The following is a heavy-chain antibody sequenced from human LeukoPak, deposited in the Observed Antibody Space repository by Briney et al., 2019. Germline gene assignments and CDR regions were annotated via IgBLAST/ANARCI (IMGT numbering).Heavy chain of an antibody. CDR1: GFTFSSYA. Sequence: GGSLRLSCAASGFTFSSYAMHWVRQAPGKGLEWVALISYDGSNKYYADSVKGRFTISRDNSKNTLYLQMNSLREEDTAVYYCAKVGSYHDFDYWGQGTLVTVSS. V-gene: IGHV3-30*18. CDR2: ISYDGSNK. J-gene: IGHJ4*02. CDR3: AKVGSYHDFDY. D-gene: IGHD3-22*01.